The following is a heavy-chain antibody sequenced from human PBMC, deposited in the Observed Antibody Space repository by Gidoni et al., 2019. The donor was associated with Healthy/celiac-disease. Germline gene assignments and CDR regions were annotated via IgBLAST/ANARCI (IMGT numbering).Heavy chain of an antibody. Sequence: EVQLVESGGGLVQPGRSLRLSCAASGFTFDAYAMHWVRQAPGKGLEWVSGISWNSGSIGYADSVKGRFTISRDNAKNSLYLQMNSLRAEDTALYYCAKSHYDSSGYYYFDYWGQGTLVTVSS. CDR3: AKSHYDSSGYYYFDY. D-gene: IGHD3-22*01. CDR1: GFTFDAYA. CDR2: ISWNSGSI. V-gene: IGHV3-9*01. J-gene: IGHJ4*02.